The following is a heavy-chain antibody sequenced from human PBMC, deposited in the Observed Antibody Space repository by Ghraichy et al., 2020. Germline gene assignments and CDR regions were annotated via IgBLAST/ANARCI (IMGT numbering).Heavy chain of an antibody. V-gene: IGHV4-38-2*02. D-gene: IGHD1-7*01. CDR1: GYSISSGSY. Sequence: SETLSLTCTVSGYSISSGSYWGWIRQPPGKGLEWIGSIYHSGSTYYNPSLKSRVTISVDTSNNQFSLKLSSVTAADTAVYYCARGERDDYNGNCNWFVPWGQGTLVTVSS. CDR2: IYHSGST. J-gene: IGHJ5*02. CDR3: ARGERDDYNGNCNWFVP.